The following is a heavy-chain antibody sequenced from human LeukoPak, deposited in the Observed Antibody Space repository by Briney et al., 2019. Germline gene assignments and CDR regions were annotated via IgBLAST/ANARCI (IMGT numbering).Heavy chain of an antibody. D-gene: IGHD3-3*01. CDR3: ARALGDDFWSGYSDS. CDR1: GFTFSSYS. V-gene: IGHV3-48*04. Sequence: GGSLRLSCAASGFTFSSYSMNWVRQAPGKGLEWVSYISSRSTTIYYADSVKGRFTISRDNAKNSLYLQMDSLRAEDTAVYYCARALGDDFWSGYSDSWGQGTLVTVSS. CDR2: ISSRSTTI. J-gene: IGHJ4*02.